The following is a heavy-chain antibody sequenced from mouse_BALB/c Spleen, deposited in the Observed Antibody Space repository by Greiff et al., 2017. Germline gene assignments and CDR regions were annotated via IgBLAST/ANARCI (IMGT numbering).Heavy chain of an antibody. V-gene: IGHV5-6-3*01. J-gene: IGHJ2*01. CDR3: ARRCSSPFDY. Sequence: VQLKESGGGLVKPGGSLKLSCAASGFTFSSYGMSWVRQTPDKGLEWVATINSNGGSTYYPDSVKGRFTISRDNAKNTLYLQLSSLKSEDTAIYYCARRCSSPFDYWGQGTTLTVSS. D-gene: IGHD1-1*01. CDR1: GFTFSSYG. CDR2: INSNGGST.